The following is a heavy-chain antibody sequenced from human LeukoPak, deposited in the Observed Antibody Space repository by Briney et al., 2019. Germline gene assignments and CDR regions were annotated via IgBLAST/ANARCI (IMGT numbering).Heavy chain of an antibody. CDR2: MNPNSGNT. J-gene: IGHJ6*03. D-gene: IGHD3-10*01. CDR1: GYTFTSYD. CDR3: ARGSGTDPYYYYYMDV. V-gene: IGHV1-8*03. Sequence: ASVKVSCKASGYTFTSYDINWVRQATGQGLEWMGWMNPNSGNTGYAQKFQGRVTITRNTSISTAYMELSSLRSEDTAVYYCARGSGTDPYYYYYMDVWGKGTTVTVSS.